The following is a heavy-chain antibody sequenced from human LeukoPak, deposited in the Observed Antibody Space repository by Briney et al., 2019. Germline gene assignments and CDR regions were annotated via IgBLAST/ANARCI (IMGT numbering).Heavy chain of an antibody. CDR2: ISAYNGNT. D-gene: IGHD6-13*01. CDR3: ARSPRQQLADY. V-gene: IGHV1-18*01. Sequence: SVXVSCKASGYTFTSYAISWVRQAPGQGLEWMGWISAYNGNTNYAQKLQGRVTMTTDTSTSTAYMELRSLRSDDTAVYYCARSPRQQLADYWGQGTLVTVSS. J-gene: IGHJ4*02. CDR1: GYTFTSYA.